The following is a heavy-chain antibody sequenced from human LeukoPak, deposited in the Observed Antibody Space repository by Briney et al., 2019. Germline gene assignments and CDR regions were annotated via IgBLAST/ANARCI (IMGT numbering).Heavy chain of an antibody. CDR3: AKDTTDYGDYDSFDY. D-gene: IGHD4-17*01. CDR2: ISWNSGSI. CDR1: GFTFDDYA. Sequence: GGSLRLSCAASGFTFDDYAMHWVRQAPGKGLEWVSGISWNSGSIGYADSVKGRFTISRDNAKNSLYLQMNSLRAEDTALHYCAKDTTDYGDYDSFDYWGQGTLVTVSS. V-gene: IGHV3-9*01. J-gene: IGHJ4*02.